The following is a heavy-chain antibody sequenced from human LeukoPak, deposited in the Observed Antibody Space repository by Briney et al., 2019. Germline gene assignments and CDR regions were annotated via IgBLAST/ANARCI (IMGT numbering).Heavy chain of an antibody. CDR2: IYGSGSA. D-gene: IGHD3-16*01. Sequence: SETLSLTCTVSGGSISRWYWSWIRQPAGKRLEWIVRIYGSGSADYNPSLKSRVTMSADMSKPQLSLKVNSVTAADTAVYYCAGPKLWGLQHWGQGTLVTVSS. V-gene: IGHV4-4*07. J-gene: IGHJ1*01. CDR1: GGSISRWY. CDR3: AGPKLWGLQH.